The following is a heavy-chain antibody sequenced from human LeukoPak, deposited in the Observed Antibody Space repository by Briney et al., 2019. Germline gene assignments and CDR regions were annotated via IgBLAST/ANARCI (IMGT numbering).Heavy chain of an antibody. CDR2: MNPNSGST. D-gene: IGHD5-18*01. CDR3: ARGHVIQLWDPYYYYGMDV. CDR1: GYTFTSYD. V-gene: IGHV1-8*01. J-gene: IGHJ6*02. Sequence: ASVKVSCKASGYTFTSYDINWVRQATGQGLEWMGWMNPNSGSTGYAQKFQGRVTMTRNTSISTAYMELSSLRSEDTAVYYCARGHVIQLWDPYYYYGMDVWGQGTTVTVSS.